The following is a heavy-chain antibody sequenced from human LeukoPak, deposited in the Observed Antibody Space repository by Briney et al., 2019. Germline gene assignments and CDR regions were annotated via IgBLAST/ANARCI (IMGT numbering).Heavy chain of an antibody. D-gene: IGHD4-23*01. CDR2: ISGYNGDT. CDR1: GYTFTSYG. V-gene: IGHV1-18*01. CDR3: ARARYYDGKEPRAIDY. J-gene: IGHJ4*02. Sequence: ASVKVSCKASGYTFTSYGISWVRQAPGQGLEWMGWISGYNGDTRYAVQLQGRVTMTTDTSTTTAYMELRSLRSDDTAVYYCARARYYDGKEPRAIDYWGQGTLVTVSS.